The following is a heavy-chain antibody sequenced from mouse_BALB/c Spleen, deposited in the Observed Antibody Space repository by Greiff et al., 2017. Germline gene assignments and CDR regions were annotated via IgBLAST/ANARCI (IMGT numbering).Heavy chain of an antibody. D-gene: IGHD1-1*01. J-gene: IGHJ1*01. CDR3: ARGVGSYWYFDV. CDR2: ISSGSSTI. CDR1: GFTFSSFG. Sequence: DVKLVESGGGLVQPGGSRKLSCAASGFTFSSFGMHWVRQAPEKGLEWVAYISSGSSTIYYADTVKGRFTISRDNPKNTLFLQMTSLRSEDTAMYYCARGVGSYWYFDVWGAGTTVTVAS. V-gene: IGHV5-17*02.